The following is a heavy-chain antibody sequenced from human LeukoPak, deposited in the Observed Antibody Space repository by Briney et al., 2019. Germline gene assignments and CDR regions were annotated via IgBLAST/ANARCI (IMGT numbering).Heavy chain of an antibody. CDR3: ARHPSRWLSYYFDY. J-gene: IGHJ4*02. Sequence: PGGSLRFSCAASGFTFSSYWMSWVRQAPGKGLEWVANIKQDGSEKYYVDSVKGRFTISRDNAKNSLYLQMNSLRAEDTAVYYCARHPSRWLSYYFDYWGQGTLVTVSS. CDR1: GFTFSSYW. V-gene: IGHV3-7*01. D-gene: IGHD5-24*01. CDR2: IKQDGSEK.